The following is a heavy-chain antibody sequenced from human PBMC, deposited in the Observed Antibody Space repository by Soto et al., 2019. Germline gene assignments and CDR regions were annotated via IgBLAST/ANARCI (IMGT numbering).Heavy chain of an antibody. Sequence: EVQVVESGGGLVQPGGSLRLSCAASGFSFSNYGMNWVRQAPGKGLEWVSYIDSSSSIIYYADSVKGRFTISRDNAKNSLDLQMNSLRADDTAVYYCVRDLGSGRRYFDYWGQGTLVTVSS. CDR3: VRDLGSGRRYFDY. D-gene: IGHD6-19*01. CDR2: IDSSSSII. V-gene: IGHV3-48*01. CDR1: GFSFSNYG. J-gene: IGHJ4*02.